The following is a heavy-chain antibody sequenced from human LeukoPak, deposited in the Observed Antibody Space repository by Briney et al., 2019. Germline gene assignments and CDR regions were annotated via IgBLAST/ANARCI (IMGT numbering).Heavy chain of an antibody. D-gene: IGHD2-15*01. CDR3: ARDGTYCSGGSCYSFPDY. Sequence: GGSLRLSCTVSGFTVSSNSMSWVRQAPGKGLEWVSYISSSSSTIYYADSVKGRFTISRDNAKNSLYLQMNSLRAEDTAVYYCARDGTYCSGGSCYSFPDYWGQGTLVTVSS. V-gene: IGHV3-48*01. J-gene: IGHJ4*02. CDR2: ISSSSSTI. CDR1: GFTVSSNS.